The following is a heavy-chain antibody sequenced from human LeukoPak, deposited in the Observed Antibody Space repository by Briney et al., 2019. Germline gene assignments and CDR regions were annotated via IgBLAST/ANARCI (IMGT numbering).Heavy chain of an antibody. CDR1: GFSFSDYG. V-gene: IGHV3-30*02. D-gene: IGHD3-3*01. Sequence: GGSLRLSCEVSGFSFSDYGMHWVRQAPGKGLEWVAFIRYNGDNKYYADSVKGRFTVSRDNSQSTLYLQMNSLRVEDTAVYYCAKRVAIRSTDDFYYYIHVWGKGTTVTVSS. J-gene: IGHJ6*03. CDR2: IRYNGDNK. CDR3: AKRVAIRSTDDFYYYIHV.